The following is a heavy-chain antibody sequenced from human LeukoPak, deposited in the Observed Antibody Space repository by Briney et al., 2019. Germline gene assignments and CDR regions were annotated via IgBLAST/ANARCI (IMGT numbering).Heavy chain of an antibody. CDR3: ARVDTAMASDY. J-gene: IGHJ4*02. CDR2: MNPNSGNT. CDR1: GYTFTSYD. D-gene: IGHD5-18*01. Sequence: ASVKVSCKASGYTFTSYDINWVRQATGLGLEWMGWMNPNSGNTGYAQKFQGRVTITRNTSISTAYMELSSLRSEDTAVYYCARVDTAMASDYWGQGTLVTVSS. V-gene: IGHV1-8*03.